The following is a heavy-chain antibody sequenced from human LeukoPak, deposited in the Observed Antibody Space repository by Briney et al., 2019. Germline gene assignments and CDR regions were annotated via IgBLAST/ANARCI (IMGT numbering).Heavy chain of an antibody. V-gene: IGHV3-11*01. Sequence: GGSLRLPWAASGLRLMAQYLFWFGQAPGRGLEWVAFISGSGTDTFYADSVKGRFFIPKDNTRDSLSLQMNSLSAEDTAMYYCATLHFYAMGVWGQGTTVTVSS. J-gene: IGHJ6*01. CDR3: ATLHFYAMGV. CDR1: GLRLMAQY. CDR2: ISGSGTDT.